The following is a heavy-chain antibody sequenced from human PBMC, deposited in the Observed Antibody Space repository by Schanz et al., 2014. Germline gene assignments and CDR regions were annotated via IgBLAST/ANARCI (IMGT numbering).Heavy chain of an antibody. D-gene: IGHD6-19*01. Sequence: EVQLVESGGGLVQPGGSLRLSCAASGFTFSSYAMSWVRQAPGKGLEWVSLISDSGDTAYYADSVKGRFTISRDNFKGALYLQMNSLRVEDTAVYYCAASSGWHPSTDYWGQGTLVTVSS. CDR2: ISDSGDTA. CDR3: AASSGWHPSTDY. CDR1: GFTFSSYA. J-gene: IGHJ4*02. V-gene: IGHV3-23*04.